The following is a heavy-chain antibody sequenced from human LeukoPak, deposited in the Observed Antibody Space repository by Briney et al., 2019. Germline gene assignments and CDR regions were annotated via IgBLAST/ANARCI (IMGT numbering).Heavy chain of an antibody. V-gene: IGHV3-21*01. CDR3: ARERGDVIAGFDF. Sequence: GGSLRLSCAASGFTFRSYSMNRVRQAPGKGLEWVSSISSSSTYIYYADSMKGRFTISRDNAKNSLYLQMNSLRAEDTAVYYCARERGDVIAGFDFWGQGTLVPVSS. CDR1: GFTFRSYS. D-gene: IGHD3-10*01. J-gene: IGHJ4*02. CDR2: ISSSSTYI.